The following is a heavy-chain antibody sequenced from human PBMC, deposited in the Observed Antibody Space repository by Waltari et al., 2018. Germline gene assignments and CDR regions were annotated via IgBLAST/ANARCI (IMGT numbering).Heavy chain of an antibody. CDR2: IYSGGST. V-gene: IGHV3-53*01. CDR1: GFTVSSNY. CDR3: ARISQYRGDFDY. D-gene: IGHD3-16*02. J-gene: IGHJ4*02. Sequence: EVQLVESGGGLIQPGGSLRLSCAASGFTVSSNYMSWVRQAPGKGLEWVSVIYSGGSTYSAGAVKGRFTIFEDNSKTSLYRQMDGLRDEYTAVYYCARISQYRGDFDYWGQGTLVTVSS.